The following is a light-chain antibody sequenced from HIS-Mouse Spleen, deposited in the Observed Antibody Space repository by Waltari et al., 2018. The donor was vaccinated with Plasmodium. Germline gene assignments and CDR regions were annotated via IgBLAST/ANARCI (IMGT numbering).Light chain of an antibody. CDR3: QQYNNWSFT. J-gene: IGKJ3*01. CDR2: GAS. V-gene: IGKV3-15*01. CDR1: QSVSSN. Sequence: EIVMTQIPATLSVSPGERATLSCRPSQSVSSNLAWYQQKPGQAPRLLIYGASTRATGIPARFSGSGSGTEFTLTISSLQSEDFAVYYCQQYNNWSFTFGPGTKVDIK.